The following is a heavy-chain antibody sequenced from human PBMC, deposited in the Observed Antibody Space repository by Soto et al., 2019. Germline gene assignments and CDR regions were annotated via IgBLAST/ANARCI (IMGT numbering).Heavy chain of an antibody. V-gene: IGHV1-69*13. CDR3: ARGVGATLYYGMDV. Sequence: PGASVKVSCKASGGTFSSYAISWVRQAPGQGLEWMGGIIPIFGTANYAQKFQGRVTITADESTSTAYMELSSLRSEDTAVYYCARGVGATLYYGMDVWGQGTTVTVSS. CDR1: GGTFSSYA. J-gene: IGHJ6*02. CDR2: IIPIFGTA. D-gene: IGHD1-26*01.